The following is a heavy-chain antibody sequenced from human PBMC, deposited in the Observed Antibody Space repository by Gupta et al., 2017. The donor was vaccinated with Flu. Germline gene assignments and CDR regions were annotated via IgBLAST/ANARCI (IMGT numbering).Heavy chain of an antibody. CDR1: VYTFTGYC. Sequence: QVQLVQSGAEVKKPGASVKVSFKASVYTFTGYCMHWVRQASGQGLEWMGRINPNSGGTNYAQKFQGRVTMTRDTSISTAYMELSRLRSDDTAVYYCARDRRILVPARRENWFDPWGQGTLVTVSS. CDR3: ARDRRILVPARRENWFDP. V-gene: IGHV1-2*06. J-gene: IGHJ5*02. CDR2: INPNSGGT. D-gene: IGHD2-2*01.